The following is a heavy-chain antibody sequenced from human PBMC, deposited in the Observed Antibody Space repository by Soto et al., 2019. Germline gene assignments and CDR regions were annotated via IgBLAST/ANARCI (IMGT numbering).Heavy chain of an antibody. V-gene: IGHV3-21*01. CDR3: VRSGTARLLRHSWFDT. D-gene: IGHD2-21*01. CDR2: ITTSSAYI. CDR1: GFTFNTYD. J-gene: IGHJ5*02. Sequence: EVQLVESGGGLVKPGGSLRLSGAASGFTFNTYDMNWVRQAPGKGLEWVSSITTSSAYIYYADSLKGRITISRDNAKNSLFLQMNSLRAEDTAVYYCVRSGTARLLRHSWFDTWGQGTLVTVSS.